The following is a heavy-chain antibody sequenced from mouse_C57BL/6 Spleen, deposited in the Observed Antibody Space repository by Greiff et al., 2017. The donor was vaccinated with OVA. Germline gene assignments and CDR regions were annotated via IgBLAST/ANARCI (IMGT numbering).Heavy chain of an antibody. Sequence: QVQLQQPGAELVMPGASVKLSCKASGYTFTSYWMHWVKQRPGQGLEWIGEIDPSDSYTNYNQKFKGKSTLTVDKSSSTAYMQLSSLTSEDSAVYDCARYWDGCLDYWGQGTTLTVSS. CDR3: ARYWDGCLDY. CDR2: IDPSDSYT. J-gene: IGHJ2*01. V-gene: IGHV1-69*01. D-gene: IGHD4-1*01. CDR1: GYTFTSYW.